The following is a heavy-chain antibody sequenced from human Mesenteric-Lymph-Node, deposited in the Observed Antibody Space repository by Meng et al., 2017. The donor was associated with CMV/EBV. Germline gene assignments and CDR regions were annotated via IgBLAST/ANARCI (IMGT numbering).Heavy chain of an antibody. D-gene: IGHD3-3*01. J-gene: IGHJ4*02. V-gene: IGHV1-2*02. Sequence: ASVKVSCKASGYTFTGYYMHWVRQAPGQGLEWMGWSNPNSDGTNYAEKFQGRVTMTRDTSIRTDYMELSSLRSDDTAVYYCASTTDYDLWSGSHWGQGTLVTVSS. CDR3: ASTTDYDLWSGSH. CDR2: SNPNSDGT. CDR1: GYTFTGYY.